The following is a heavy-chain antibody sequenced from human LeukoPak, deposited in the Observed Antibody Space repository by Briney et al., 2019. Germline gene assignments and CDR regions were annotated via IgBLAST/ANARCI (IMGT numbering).Heavy chain of an antibody. CDR3: ARGWGYYDSSGYYY. J-gene: IGHJ4*02. Sequence: PSETLSLTCAVYGASFSGYYWSWIRQPPGKGLEWIGEINHSGSTNYNPSLKSRVTISVDTSKNQFSLKLSSVTAADTAVYYCARGWGYYDSSGYYYWGQGTLVTVSS. V-gene: IGHV4-34*01. CDR1: GASFSGYY. D-gene: IGHD3-22*01. CDR2: INHSGST.